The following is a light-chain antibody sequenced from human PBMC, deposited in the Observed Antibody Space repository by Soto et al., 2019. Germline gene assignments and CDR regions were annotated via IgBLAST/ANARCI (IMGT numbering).Light chain of an antibody. CDR1: QSVSSTY. V-gene: IGKV3-20*01. CDR2: GAS. Sequence: VVTQGPGKLSVAPGERATLSCRASQSVSSTYLVCYQQKPGQAPRLLIYGASSRATGIPDRFSASGSGPDFTLTISRLEPEDRAVYYSQQDRYSPLRFGQGTRLEIK. CDR3: QQDRYSPLR. J-gene: IGKJ5*01.